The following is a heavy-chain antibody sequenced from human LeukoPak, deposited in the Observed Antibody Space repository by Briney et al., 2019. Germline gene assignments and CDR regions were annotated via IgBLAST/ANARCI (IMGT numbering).Heavy chain of an antibody. CDR1: GYSFTSYR. CDR3: ARLYDILTGNSFDY. Sequence: GESLKISCKGSGYSFTSYRTGWVRQMPGKGLEWVGIIYPGDSDTRYSPSFQGQVTVSADKSISTAYLQWSSLKASDTAMYYCARLYDILTGNSFDYWGQGTLVTVSS. D-gene: IGHD3-9*01. CDR2: IYPGDSDT. V-gene: IGHV5-51*01. J-gene: IGHJ4*02.